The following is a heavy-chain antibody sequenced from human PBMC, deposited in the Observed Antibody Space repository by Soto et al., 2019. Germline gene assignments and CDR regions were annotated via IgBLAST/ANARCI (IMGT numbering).Heavy chain of an antibody. CDR2: ISGTGSYT. CDR1: GFTFSDYY. D-gene: IGHD3-3*01. CDR3: ARAPTGRYDFWSGSNYYHYGMDV. Sequence: GGSLRFSCAVSGFTFSDYYMSWIRQAPGKGLEWLSYISGTGSYTNYADSVKGRFTISRDNAKNSLYLQMNSLRAEDTAMYYCARAPTGRYDFWSGSNYYHYGMDVWGQGTTVTVSS. J-gene: IGHJ6*02. V-gene: IGHV3-11*06.